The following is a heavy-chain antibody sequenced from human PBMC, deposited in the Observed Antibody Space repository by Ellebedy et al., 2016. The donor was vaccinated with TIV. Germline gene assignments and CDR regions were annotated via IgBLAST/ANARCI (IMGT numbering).Heavy chain of an antibody. D-gene: IGHD5-24*01. Sequence: ASVKVSCXASGYTFTSYGISWVRQAPGQGLEWMGWISAYNGNTNYAQKLQGRVTMTTDTSTSTAYMELRSLRSEDTAVYYCARDKRATHFYGMDVWGQGTTVTVSS. CDR1: GYTFTSYG. CDR3: ARDKRATHFYGMDV. J-gene: IGHJ6*02. V-gene: IGHV1-18*01. CDR2: ISAYNGNT.